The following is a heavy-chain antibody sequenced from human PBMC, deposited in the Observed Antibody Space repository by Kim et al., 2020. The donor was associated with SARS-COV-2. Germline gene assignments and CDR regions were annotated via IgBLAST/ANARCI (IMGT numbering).Heavy chain of an antibody. D-gene: IGHD6-13*01. Sequence: SETLSLTCTVSGGSITNYYWSWIRQPPGEGLEWIGYIYYTGNTIYNPSLESRVTISVDTSKNQFSLKLNSVTAADTAVYYCVRGGSAAAYIFDYWGQGALVTVSS. CDR1: GGSITNYY. CDR2: IYYTGNT. CDR3: VRGGSAAAYIFDY. V-gene: IGHV4-59*01. J-gene: IGHJ4*02.